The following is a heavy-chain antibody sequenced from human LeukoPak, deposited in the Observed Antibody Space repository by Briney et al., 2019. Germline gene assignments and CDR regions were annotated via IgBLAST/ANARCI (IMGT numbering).Heavy chain of an antibody. J-gene: IGHJ4*02. Sequence: QPGGSLLLSCAASGFTFSSYGMHRVRQAPGKGLEWVAVIWYDGTNKYYADSVKGRFTISRDNSENTLYLQMNSLRAEDTAVYYCARIGGDRDPFDYWGQGTLVTVSS. CDR2: IWYDGTNK. D-gene: IGHD2-21*02. CDR3: ARIGGDRDPFDY. CDR1: GFTFSSYG. V-gene: IGHV3-33*08.